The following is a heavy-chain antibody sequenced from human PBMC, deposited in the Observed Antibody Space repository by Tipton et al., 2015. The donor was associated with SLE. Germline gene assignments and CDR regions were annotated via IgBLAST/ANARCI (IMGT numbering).Heavy chain of an antibody. CDR3: ARGIAVAGPPDWFDP. V-gene: IGHV4-34*01. D-gene: IGHD6-19*01. CDR2: INHSGST. Sequence: TLSLTCAVYGGSFSGYYWSRIRQPPGKGLEWIGKINHSGSTNYNPSFKSRVTISVDTSKNQFSLKLSSVTAADTAVYYCARGIAVAGPPDWFDPWGQGTLVTVSS. CDR1: GGSFSGYY. J-gene: IGHJ5*02.